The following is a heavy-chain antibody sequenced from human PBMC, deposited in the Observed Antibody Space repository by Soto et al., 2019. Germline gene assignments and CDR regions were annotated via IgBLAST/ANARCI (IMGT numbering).Heavy chain of an antibody. CDR2: IFDSGTT. CDR3: ARQDCRSTTRSDLVS. D-gene: IGHD2-2*01. V-gene: IGHV4-30-4*01. Sequence: QVQLQEAGPGLGKHSQTLSLTCTFSGVSISSGYSLSNWIRQPPGKALEWLGYIFDSGTTTYNPSLTSRLVMSFDTSENQFSLPVRSVTAAYTAVYYCARQDCRSTTRSDLVSWGEGPLVTVAP. CDR1: GVSISSGYSL. J-gene: IGHJ4*02.